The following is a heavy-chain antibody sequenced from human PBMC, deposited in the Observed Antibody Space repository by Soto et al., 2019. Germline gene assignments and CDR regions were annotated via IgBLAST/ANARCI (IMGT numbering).Heavy chain of an antibody. J-gene: IGHJ6*02. V-gene: IGHV1-69*06. Sequence: ASVKVSCKASGGTFSSYAISWVRQAPGQGPEWMGGIIPIFGTANYAQKFQGRVTITADKSTSTAYMELSSLRSEDTAVYYCAREQALYYGMDVWGQGTTVTVSS. CDR1: GGTFSSYA. CDR2: IIPIFGTA. CDR3: AREQALYYGMDV.